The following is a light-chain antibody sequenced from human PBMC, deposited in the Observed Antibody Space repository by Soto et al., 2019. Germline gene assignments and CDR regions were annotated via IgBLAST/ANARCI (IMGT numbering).Light chain of an antibody. CDR3: CSYAGSRTLV. CDR1: SSDVGAYNL. V-gene: IGLV2-23*01. CDR2: EGS. Sequence: QSVLTQPASVSGSPEQSITISCTGTSSDVGAYNLVSWYQQHPGKAPRLIIYEGSKRPSGISHRFSGSKSDNTASLTISGLRAEDEAHYHCCSYAGSRTLVFGGGTQLTV. J-gene: IGLJ3*02.